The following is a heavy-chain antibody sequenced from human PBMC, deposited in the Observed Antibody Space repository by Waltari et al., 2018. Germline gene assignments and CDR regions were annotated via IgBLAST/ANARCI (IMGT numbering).Heavy chain of an antibody. CDR2: INPNSGGT. CDR3: ARENYYFGLDV. Sequence: QVHLVQSGAEVKKPGASVKVSCKASGYTFTGNYIHWVRQAPGQGLVWMGRINPNSGGTNYAQKFQGRVTMTRDTSITTADMELSSLRLDDTALYYCARENYYFGLDVWGQGTTVTVSS. CDR1: GYTFTGNY. V-gene: IGHV1-2*06. J-gene: IGHJ6*02.